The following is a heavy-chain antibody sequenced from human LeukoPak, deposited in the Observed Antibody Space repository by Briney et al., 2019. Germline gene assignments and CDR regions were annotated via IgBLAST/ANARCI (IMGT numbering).Heavy chain of an antibody. Sequence: PGGSLRLSCAASGFTFSSFGMHWVRQAPGKGLEWVAVISYDGSNKYYADSVRGRFTISRDNSKNTLYLQMNSLRAEDTAVYYCARGEMVQVYWGQGTLVTVSS. V-gene: IGHV3-30*03. D-gene: IGHD5-24*01. CDR2: ISYDGSNK. CDR3: ARGEMVQVY. J-gene: IGHJ4*02. CDR1: GFTFSSFG.